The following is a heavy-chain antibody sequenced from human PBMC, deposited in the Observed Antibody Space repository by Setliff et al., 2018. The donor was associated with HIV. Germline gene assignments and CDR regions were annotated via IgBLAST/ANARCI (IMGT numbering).Heavy chain of an antibody. V-gene: IGHV4-39*01. J-gene: IGHJ4*02. Sequence: SETLSLTCTVSGGSINSYYWNWIRQPPGKGLEWIASIYYSGSTYYNPSLKSRITISVDTSKNQFSLRLSSVTAADTAVYYCARQGLVLVPASIDWRLPPSPIDYWGQGALVTVSS. CDR1: GGSINSYY. D-gene: IGHD2-2*01. CDR3: ARQGLVLVPASIDWRLPPSPIDY. CDR2: IYYSGST.